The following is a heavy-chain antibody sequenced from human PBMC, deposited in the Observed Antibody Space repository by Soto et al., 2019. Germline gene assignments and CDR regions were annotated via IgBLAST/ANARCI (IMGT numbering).Heavy chain of an antibody. CDR1: GGSVSSGGNY. CDR2: VHDTGTT. J-gene: IGHJ4*02. D-gene: IGHD6-6*01. Sequence: QLQLQESGPGLVKPSETLSLTCAVSGGSVSSGGNYWGWIRQSPGKGLEWIGSVHDTGTTHYNPALTSRVTISVDTSKNQFSLNVTSVTAADTAVYYCARGLSSPSAAGVWGQGTLVTVSS. CDR3: ARGLSSPSAAGV. V-gene: IGHV4-39*01.